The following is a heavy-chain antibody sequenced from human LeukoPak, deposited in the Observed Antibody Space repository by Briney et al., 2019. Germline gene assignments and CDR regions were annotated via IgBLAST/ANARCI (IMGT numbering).Heavy chain of an antibody. CDR3: ARDTEATGLFHP. CDR2: IYYSGST. Sequence: SETLSLTCTVSGGSISSGGYYWSWIRQHSGKGLEWIGYIYYSGSTYYNPSLKSRVTISVDTSKNQFSLKLSSVTAADTAVYYCARDTEATGLFHPWGQGTLVTVSS. V-gene: IGHV4-31*03. CDR1: GGSISSGGYY. D-gene: IGHD1-14*01. J-gene: IGHJ5*02.